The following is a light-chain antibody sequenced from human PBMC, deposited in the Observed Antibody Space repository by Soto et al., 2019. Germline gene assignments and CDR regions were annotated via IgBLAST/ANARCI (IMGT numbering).Light chain of an antibody. J-gene: IGLJ1*01. CDR3: SLYTSENTYV. CDR2: EAS. Sequence: QSVLTQPASVSGSPGQSITISCTGTSSDVGGYNRVSWYQQPPGTAPKLIIYEASNRPSGVPDRFSGSKSGKTASLTISGLQAADEVDYYCSLYTSENTYVFGTGTKVTLL. V-gene: IGLV2-18*01. CDR1: SSDVGGYNR.